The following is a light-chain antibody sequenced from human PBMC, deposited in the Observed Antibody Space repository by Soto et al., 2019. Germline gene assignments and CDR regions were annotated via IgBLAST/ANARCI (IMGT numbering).Light chain of an antibody. CDR2: DAS. CDR1: QSVSSY. Sequence: EIVLTQSPATLSLSPGERATLSCRASQSVSSYLAWYQQKPGQAPRLLIYDASNRATGIPARFSGSGSGTDFTLTISSLEPEDFAVYYCQQRSNWPPGYWTFGQGTKVEIK. V-gene: IGKV3-11*01. J-gene: IGKJ1*01. CDR3: QQRSNWPPGYWT.